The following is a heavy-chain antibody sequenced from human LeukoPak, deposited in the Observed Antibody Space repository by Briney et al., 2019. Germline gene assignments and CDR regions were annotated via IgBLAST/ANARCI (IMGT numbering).Heavy chain of an antibody. CDR3: ARDIAPAGLFFDY. CDR2: IKYDGSEK. V-gene: IGHV3-7*01. CDR1: GFTLSSYW. J-gene: IGHJ4*02. Sequence: GGSLRLSCAASGFTLSSYWMSWVRQAPGEGLEWVANIKYDGSEKDYVDSVKGRFTISRDNAKNSLYLQMTSLRAEDTAVYYCARDIAPAGLFFDYWGQGTLVTVSS. D-gene: IGHD6-13*01.